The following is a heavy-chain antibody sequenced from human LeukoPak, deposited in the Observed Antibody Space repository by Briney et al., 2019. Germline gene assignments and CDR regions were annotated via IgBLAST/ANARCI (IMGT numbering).Heavy chain of an antibody. J-gene: IGHJ6*02. V-gene: IGHV3-21*01. Sequence: TGGSLRLSCSASGFTFDDYAMYWVRQAPGKGLEWVSSISSSSSYIYYADSVKGRFTISRDNAKNSLYLRMNSLRAEDTAVYYCARDRKLLRFGELLAYYGMDVWGQGTTVTVSS. D-gene: IGHD3-10*01. CDR1: GFTFDDYA. CDR3: ARDRKLLRFGELLAYYGMDV. CDR2: ISSSSSYI.